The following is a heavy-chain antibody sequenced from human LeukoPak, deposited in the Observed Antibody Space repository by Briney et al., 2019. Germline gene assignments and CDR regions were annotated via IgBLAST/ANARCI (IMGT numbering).Heavy chain of an antibody. V-gene: IGHV3-7*01. CDR1: GFTFSDYW. D-gene: IGHD5-12*01. Sequence: GGSLRLSCAASGFTFSDYWMSWVRQAPGKGLEWVANVKQDGSEKFYVDSVKGRFTISRDNAKNSLYLQMNSLRAEDTAVYYCARGRAPVATNNYFDYRGQGTLVTVSS. CDR2: VKQDGSEK. CDR3: ARGRAPVATNNYFDY. J-gene: IGHJ4*02.